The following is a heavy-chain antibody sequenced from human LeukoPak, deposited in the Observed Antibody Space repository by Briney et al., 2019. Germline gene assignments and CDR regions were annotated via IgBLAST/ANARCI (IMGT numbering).Heavy chain of an antibody. CDR3: AKWSGNRPLYYFDY. CDR2: ISGSGGST. Sequence: GGSLRLSCAASGFTFSSYAMSWVRQAPGKGLEWVSAISGSGGSTYYADSVKGRFTISRDNSKNTLYLQMNSLRADDTAVYYCAKWSGNRPLYYFDYWGQGTLVTVPS. J-gene: IGHJ4*02. CDR1: GFTFSSYA. D-gene: IGHD3-3*01. V-gene: IGHV3-23*01.